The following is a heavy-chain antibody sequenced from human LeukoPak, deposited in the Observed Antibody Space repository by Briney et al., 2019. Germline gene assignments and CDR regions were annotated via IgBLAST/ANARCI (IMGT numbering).Heavy chain of an antibody. J-gene: IGHJ4*02. CDR2: ISSSSSYI. Sequence: PGGSLRLSCAASGFTFSSYSMNWVRQAPGKGLEWVSSISSSSSYIYYADSVKGRFTSSRDNAKNSLYLQMNRLRAEDTAVYYCAREGRGIAASFDYWGQGNLVIVSS. V-gene: IGHV3-21*01. D-gene: IGHD6-13*01. CDR1: GFTFSSYS. CDR3: AREGRGIAASFDY.